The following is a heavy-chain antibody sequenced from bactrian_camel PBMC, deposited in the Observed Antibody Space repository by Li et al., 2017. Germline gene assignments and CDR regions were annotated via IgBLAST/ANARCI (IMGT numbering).Heavy chain of an antibody. D-gene: IGHD3*01. CDR1: GFAFSSYS. CDR3: AADMGWLQSEYNY. Sequence: VQLVESGGGLVQPGGSLRLSCVASGFAFSSYSMSWVRQGPGKGLEWVSTISKDGSSTYIADSVKGRFTISRDNAKNTLYLQMNSLKTEDTAVYFCAADMGWLQSEYNYWGQGTQVTVS. CDR2: ISKDGSST. J-gene: IGHJ4*01. V-gene: IGHV3S40*01.